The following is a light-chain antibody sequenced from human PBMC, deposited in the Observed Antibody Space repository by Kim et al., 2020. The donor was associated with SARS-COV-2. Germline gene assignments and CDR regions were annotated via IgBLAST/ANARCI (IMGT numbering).Light chain of an antibody. CDR1: QTVISSY. J-gene: IGKJ2*01. CDR2: GSA. V-gene: IGKV3-20*01. Sequence: EIVLTQSPGTLSLSPGERATLSCRASQTVISSYLAWYQQKPGQAPRLLIYGSAKRATGIPDRFSGGGFGTDFTLTIWRLEPEDFAVYFCQLYGSSPRYTFGQGTKLEI. CDR3: QLYGSSPRYT.